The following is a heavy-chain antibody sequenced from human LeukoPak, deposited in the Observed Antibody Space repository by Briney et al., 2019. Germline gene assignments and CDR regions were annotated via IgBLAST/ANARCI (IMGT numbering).Heavy chain of an antibody. J-gene: IGHJ3*02. CDR1: GYTFTGYY. Sequence: ASVKVSCKASGYTFTGYYMHWVRQAPGRGREWMGWINSYSGGTNYAQKVQGRVTMTRETCISTAYMELSRLRSDDTDVYYCARVLIIAVAGTGARPGAFDIWGQGTMVTVSS. CDR2: INSYSGGT. D-gene: IGHD6-19*01. CDR3: ARVLIIAVAGTGARPGAFDI. V-gene: IGHV1-2*02.